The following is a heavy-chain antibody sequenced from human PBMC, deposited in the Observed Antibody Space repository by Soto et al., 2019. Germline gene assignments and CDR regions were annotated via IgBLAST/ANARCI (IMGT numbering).Heavy chain of an antibody. CDR2: ISYDGSNK. CDR1: GFTFSSYA. Sequence: GESLKISCAASGFTFSSYAMHWVRQAPGKGLEWVAVISYDGSNKYYADSVKGRFTISRDNSKNTLYLQMNSLRAEDTAVYYCAREGIASGAFDIWGQGTMVTVSS. D-gene: IGHD2-15*01. J-gene: IGHJ3*02. CDR3: AREGIASGAFDI. V-gene: IGHV3-30-3*01.